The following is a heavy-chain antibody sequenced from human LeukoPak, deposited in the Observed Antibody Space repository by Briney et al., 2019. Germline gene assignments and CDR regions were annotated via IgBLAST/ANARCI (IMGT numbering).Heavy chain of an antibody. CDR2: IKSKTDGGTA. CDR3: TTSLSGYDFLFGY. D-gene: IGHD5-12*01. CDR1: GFTFSNAW. Sequence: NPGGSLRLSCAASGFTFSNAWMSWVRQAPGKGLEWVGRIKSKTDGGTADYAAPVKDRFTFSRDDSKNTLYLQMNNLQTEDTAVYYCTTSLSGYDFLFGYWGQGTLVTVSS. V-gene: IGHV3-15*01. J-gene: IGHJ4*02.